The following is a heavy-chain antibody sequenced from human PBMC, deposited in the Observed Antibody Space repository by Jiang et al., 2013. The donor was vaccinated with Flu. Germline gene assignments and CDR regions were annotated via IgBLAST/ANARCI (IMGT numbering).Heavy chain of an antibody. V-gene: IGHV2-26*01. D-gene: IGHD3-22*01. CDR3: ARTHMGFYDSSGFWAYFDY. CDR1: GFSLSNAGMG. J-gene: IGHJ4*02. CDR2: IFPNDEK. Sequence: KPTQTLTLTCTVSGFSLSNAGMGVSWIRQPPGKALEWLAQIFPNDEKSYSTSLNGRLTVSMDTSKSQVVLTMTNMGPVDAGTYYCARTHMGFYDSSGFWAYFDYWGQGTHVTVSS.